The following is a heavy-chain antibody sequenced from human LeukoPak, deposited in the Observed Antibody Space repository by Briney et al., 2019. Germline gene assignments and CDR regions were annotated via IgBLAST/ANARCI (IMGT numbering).Heavy chain of an antibody. J-gene: IGHJ6*04. CDR1: AFTFSSYA. CDR3: AKLGGHELHNYPVAV. CDR2: IIDSGEST. D-gene: IGHD3-16*01. Sequence: GGSLRLSCAASAFTFSSYAMSWVSQAPGKGLEWVSGIIDSGESTYYANFAKGRFTISRDNSNNTLYLQMNSLRAEDTAVYYGAKLGGHELHNYPVAVCGKGTTVAVSS. V-gene: IGHV3-23*01.